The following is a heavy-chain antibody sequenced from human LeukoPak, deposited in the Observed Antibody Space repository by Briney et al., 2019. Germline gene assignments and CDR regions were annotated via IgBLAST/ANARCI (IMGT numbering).Heavy chain of an antibody. CDR1: GFTFSSYA. CDR2: ISGSGGST. D-gene: IGHD3-22*01. V-gene: IGHV3-23*01. J-gene: IGHJ4*02. CDR3: ARDISSGYDSSGYYRGY. Sequence: GGSLRLSCAASGFTFSSYAMSWVRQAPGKGLEWVSAISGSGGSTYYADSVKGRFTISRDNSKNTLYLQMNSLRAEDTAVYYCARDISSGYDSSGYYRGYWGQGTLVTVSS.